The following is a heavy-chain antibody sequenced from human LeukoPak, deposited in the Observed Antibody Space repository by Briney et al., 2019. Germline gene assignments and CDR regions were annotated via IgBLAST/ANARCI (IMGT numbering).Heavy chain of an antibody. J-gene: IGHJ4*02. CDR1: GGSISSYY. V-gene: IGHV4-59*01. CDR2: IYYSGST. CDR3: TRLSAGAPLLGDN. D-gene: IGHD1-26*01. Sequence: SETLSLTCTVSGGSISSYYWSWIRQPPGKGLEWIGYIYYSGSTNYNPSLKSRVTISVDTSKNQFSLKLSSVTAADTAVYYCTRLSAGAPLLGDNWGQGTLVTVSS.